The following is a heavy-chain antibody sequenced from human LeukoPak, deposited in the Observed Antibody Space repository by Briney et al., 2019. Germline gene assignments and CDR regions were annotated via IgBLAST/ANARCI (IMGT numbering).Heavy chain of an antibody. D-gene: IGHD6-6*01. V-gene: IGHV3-15*07. J-gene: IGHJ5*02. CDR1: GFTFKSAW. Sequence: GGSLRLSCAASGFTFKSAWMNWVRQAPGKGLEWVGRIKSKTDGGTTDYAAPVKGRFSIPRDDSTNTLYLQMNSLKAEDTAVYYCTSFTISSGFPWGQGTLVTVSS. CDR3: TSFTISSGFP. CDR2: IKSKTDGGTT.